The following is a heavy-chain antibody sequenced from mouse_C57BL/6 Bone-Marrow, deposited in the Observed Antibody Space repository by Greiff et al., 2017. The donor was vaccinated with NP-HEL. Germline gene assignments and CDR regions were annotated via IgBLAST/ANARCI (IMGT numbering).Heavy chain of an antibody. V-gene: IGHV1-55*01. CDR3: ARALLMDY. CDR1: GYTFTSYW. Sequence: QVQLQQPGAELVKPGASVKMSCKASGYTFTSYWITWVKQRPGQGLEWIGDIYPGSGSTNYNEKFKSKATLTVDTPSSTAYIQLSSLTSEDSAVYDCARALLMDYWGQGTTLTVSS. J-gene: IGHJ2*01. D-gene: IGHD2-1*01. CDR2: IYPGSGST.